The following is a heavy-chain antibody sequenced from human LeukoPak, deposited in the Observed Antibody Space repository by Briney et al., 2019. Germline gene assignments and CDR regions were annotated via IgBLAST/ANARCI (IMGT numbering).Heavy chain of an antibody. D-gene: IGHD5-12*01. CDR3: ATSSGYGSDAFDI. J-gene: IGHJ3*02. V-gene: IGHV3-11*06. CDR1: GFTFGDYY. Sequence: PGGSLRLSCAASGFTFGDYYMSWIRQAPGKGLEWVSYISSSSYTNYADSVKGRFTISRDNAKNSLYLQMNSLRAEDTAVYYCATSSGYGSDAFDIWGQGTMVTVSS. CDR2: ISSSSYT.